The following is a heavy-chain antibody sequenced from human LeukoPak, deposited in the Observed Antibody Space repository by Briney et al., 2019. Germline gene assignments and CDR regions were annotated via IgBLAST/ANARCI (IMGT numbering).Heavy chain of an antibody. CDR2: ISTSSSTI. CDR1: GFTFSSCS. CDR3: ARGPGSMDV. V-gene: IGHV3-48*01. Sequence: GGSLRLSCAASGFTFSSCSMNWVRQAPGKGLEWVSYISTSSSTIYYADSVKGRFTISRDNAKDSLYLQMNSLRAEDTAVYYCARGPGSMDVWGQGTTVTASS. J-gene: IGHJ6*02.